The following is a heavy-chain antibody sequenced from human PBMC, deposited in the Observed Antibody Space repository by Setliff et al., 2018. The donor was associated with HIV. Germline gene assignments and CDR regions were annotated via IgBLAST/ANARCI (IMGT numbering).Heavy chain of an antibody. J-gene: IGHJ4*02. CDR1: GGSISSHF. Sequence: SETLSLTCTVSGGSISSHFWTWIRQPAGKGLEWIGRFRPTGNAYYANPYYNPSLKSRVSISEDTSKNQFSLKMRSVTAADTAVYYCATSPAGEILGSRPFYFDYWGQGTLVTVSS. V-gene: IGHV4-4*07. CDR2: FRPTGNAYYANP. D-gene: IGHD3-10*01. CDR3: ATSPAGEILGSRPFYFDY.